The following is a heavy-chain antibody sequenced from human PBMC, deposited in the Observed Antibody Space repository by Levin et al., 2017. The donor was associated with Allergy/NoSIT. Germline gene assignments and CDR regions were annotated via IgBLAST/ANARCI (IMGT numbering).Heavy chain of an antibody. Sequence: PSETLSLTCTVSGGSISSGSYYWSWIRQPAGKGLEWIGRIYTSGSTNYNPSLKSRVTISVDTSKNQFSLKLSSVTAADTAVYYCASGMSSGWLYYYYYYYMDVWGKGTTVTVSS. CDR2: IYTSGST. V-gene: IGHV4-61*02. J-gene: IGHJ6*03. D-gene: IGHD6-19*01. CDR3: ASGMSSGWLYYYYYYYMDV. CDR1: GGSISSGSYY.